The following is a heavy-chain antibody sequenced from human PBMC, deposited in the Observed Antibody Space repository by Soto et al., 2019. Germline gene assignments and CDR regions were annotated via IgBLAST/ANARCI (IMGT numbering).Heavy chain of an antibody. V-gene: IGHV4-34*01. CDR1: GGSFSGYY. CDR2: INHSGST. D-gene: IGHD6-13*01. CDR3: ASGFWSSSWMNYYYYGMDV. J-gene: IGHJ6*02. Sequence: PSETLSLTCAVYGGSFSGYYWSWIRQPPGKGLEWIGEINHSGSTNYNPSLKSRVTISVDTSKNQFSLKLSSVTAEDTAVYYCASGFWSSSWMNYYYYGMDVWGQGTTVTVSS.